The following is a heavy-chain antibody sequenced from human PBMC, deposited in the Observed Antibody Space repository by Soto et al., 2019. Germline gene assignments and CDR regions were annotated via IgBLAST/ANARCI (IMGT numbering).Heavy chain of an antibody. CDR3: ARDDLLWFGELSRYYGMDV. CDR2: INHSGST. Sequence: SETLSLTCAVYGLYFSGYYWSWIRQPPGKGLEWIGEINHSGSTNYNPSLKSRVTISVDTSKNQFSLKLSSVTAADTAVYYCARDDLLWFGELSRYYGMDVWGQGTTVTVSS. J-gene: IGHJ6*02. V-gene: IGHV4-34*01. CDR1: GLYFSGYY. D-gene: IGHD3-10*01.